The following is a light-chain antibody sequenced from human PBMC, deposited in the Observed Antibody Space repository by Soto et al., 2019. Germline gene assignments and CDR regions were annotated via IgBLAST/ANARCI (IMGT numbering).Light chain of an antibody. V-gene: IGKV1-39*01. CDR2: AAS. Sequence: SRRTQYPSSLSASVGDRVTITGRASQSISSYLNWYQQKPGKAPKLLIYAASSLQSGVPSRFSGSGSGTDFTLTISSLQPEDFATYYCQQSYSTLGITFGQGRRLEI. CDR1: QSISSY. J-gene: IGKJ5*01. CDR3: QQSYSTLGIT.